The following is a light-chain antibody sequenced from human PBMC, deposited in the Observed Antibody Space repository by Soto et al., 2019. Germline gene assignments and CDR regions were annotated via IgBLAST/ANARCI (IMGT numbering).Light chain of an antibody. V-gene: IGLV2-8*01. J-gene: IGLJ1*01. CDR3: CSYVSSKTYV. CDR2: EVS. CDR1: SSDVGGYNY. Sequence: QSVLTQPPSASGSPGQSVTISCTGTSSDVGGYNYVSWYQQHPGKAPKLMIYEVSKRPSGVPDRFSGSKSGNTASLTVSGLQAEDEADYYCCSYVSSKTYVFGTGTKLTVL.